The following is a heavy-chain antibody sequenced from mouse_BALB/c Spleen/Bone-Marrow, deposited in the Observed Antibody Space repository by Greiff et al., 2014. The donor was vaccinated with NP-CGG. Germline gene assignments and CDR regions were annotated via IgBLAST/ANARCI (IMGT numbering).Heavy chain of an antibody. CDR2: IWGGGST. V-gene: IGHV2-4-1*01. CDR3: ARNRVRRPMDY. D-gene: IGHD2-14*01. CDR1: GFSLTSYG. J-gene: IGHJ4*01. Sequence: VQRVESGPGLVQPSQSLSITCTVSGFSLTSYGVHWVRQSPGKGLEWLGVIWGGGSTDYNAAFISRLSISKDNSKSQVFFKMNSLQADDTAIYYCARNRVRRPMDYWGQGTSVTVSS.